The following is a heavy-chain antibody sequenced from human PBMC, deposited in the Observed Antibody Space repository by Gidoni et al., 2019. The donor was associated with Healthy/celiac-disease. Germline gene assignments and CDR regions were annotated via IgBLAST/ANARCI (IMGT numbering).Heavy chain of an antibody. D-gene: IGHD5-18*01. V-gene: IGHV3-53*02. Sequence: EVQLVETGGGLIQPGGSLRLSCSASGFTFSSNYMSWVRQAPGKGLEWVSVIYSGGSTYYADSVKGRFTISRDNSKNTLYLQMNSLRAEDTAVYYCARARGNTAMVWAFDIWGQGTMVTVSS. CDR1: GFTFSSNY. J-gene: IGHJ3*02. CDR3: ARARGNTAMVWAFDI. CDR2: IYSGGST.